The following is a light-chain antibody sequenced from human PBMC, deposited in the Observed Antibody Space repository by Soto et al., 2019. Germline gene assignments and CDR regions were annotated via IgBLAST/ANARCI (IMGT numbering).Light chain of an antibody. V-gene: IGKV1-27*01. CDR3: QKYNSAANT. J-gene: IGKJ2*01. CDR2: AAS. CDR1: QDISIY. Sequence: DIQMTQSPSSLSASVGDRVTITCRANQDISIYLAWYQHKPGKVPKLLIYAASSLQTGVQSRFSGSGSGTVFTLTISSLQPEDVGTYYCQKYNSAANTFGQGTRLEIK.